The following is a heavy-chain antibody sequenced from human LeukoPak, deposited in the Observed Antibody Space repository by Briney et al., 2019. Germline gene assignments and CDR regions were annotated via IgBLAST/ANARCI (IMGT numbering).Heavy chain of an antibody. Sequence: GGSLRLSCAASGFTFSSYWMHWLRQAPGKGLVWVSRINNDGSSTSHADSVKGRFTISRDNAKNTLYLQMSSLRAEDTAVYYCARQVRGGDCYPYDYWGQGTLVTVSS. V-gene: IGHV3-74*01. J-gene: IGHJ4*02. CDR2: INNDGSST. D-gene: IGHD2-21*02. CDR3: ARQVRGGDCYPYDY. CDR1: GFTFSSYW.